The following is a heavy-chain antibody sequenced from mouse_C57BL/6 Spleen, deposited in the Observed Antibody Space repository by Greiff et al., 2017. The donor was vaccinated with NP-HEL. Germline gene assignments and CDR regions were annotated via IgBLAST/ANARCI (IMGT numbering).Heavy chain of an antibody. D-gene: IGHD1-1*01. V-gene: IGHV1-55*01. CDR3: ARPNYGSSYVIAY. CDR2: IYPGSGST. CDR1: GYTFTSYW. Sequence: QVQLQQPGAELVKPGASVKMSCKASGYTFTSYWITWVKQRPGQGLEWIGDIYPGSGSTNYNEKFKSKATLTVDTSSSTAYMQLSSLTSEDSAVDYCARPNYGSSYVIAYWGQGTLVTVSA. J-gene: IGHJ3*01.